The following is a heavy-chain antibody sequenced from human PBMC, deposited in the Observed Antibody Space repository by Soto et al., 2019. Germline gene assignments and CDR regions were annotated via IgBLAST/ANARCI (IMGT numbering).Heavy chain of an antibody. CDR2: ISSSGSTI. D-gene: IGHD4-17*01. CDR1: GFTFSDYY. Sequence: GGPLRPSCAASGFTFSDYYISWFLQPPGQGLEWVAYISSSGSTIYYADSVKGRFTSPRDNAKNSLYLQMNSLRAEDTAVYYCARDSYGDYVADFDYWGQGTLVTVSS. J-gene: IGHJ4*02. V-gene: IGHV3-11*01. CDR3: ARDSYGDYVADFDY.